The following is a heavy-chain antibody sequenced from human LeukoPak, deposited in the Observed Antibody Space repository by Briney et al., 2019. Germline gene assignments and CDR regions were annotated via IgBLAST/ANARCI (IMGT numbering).Heavy chain of an antibody. V-gene: IGHV4-4*07. J-gene: IGHJ4*02. CDR1: GGSISSYY. D-gene: IGHD3-3*01. Sequence: TSETLSLTCTVSGGSISSYYWSWIRQPAGKGLEWIGRIYTSGSTNYNPSLKSRVTMSVDTSKNQFSLKLSSVTAADTAVYYCASTRGFTIFGVGDYWGQGTLVTVSS. CDR2: IYTSGST. CDR3: ASTRGFTIFGVGDY.